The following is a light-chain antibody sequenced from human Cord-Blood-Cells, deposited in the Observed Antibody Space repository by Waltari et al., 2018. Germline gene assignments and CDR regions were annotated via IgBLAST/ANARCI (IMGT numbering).Light chain of an antibody. CDR3: QQRSNGPPIT. CDR1: QSVSSY. V-gene: IGKV3-11*01. Sequence: EIVLTQSPATLSLSPEKISTLTFRAMQSVSSYLARYQQKPGQAPSPLIYDASNRSTGIPARFSGSGSGTDCTLTISSLEPEDFAVYFCQQRSNGPPITFGQGTRLEIK. CDR2: DAS. J-gene: IGKJ5*01.